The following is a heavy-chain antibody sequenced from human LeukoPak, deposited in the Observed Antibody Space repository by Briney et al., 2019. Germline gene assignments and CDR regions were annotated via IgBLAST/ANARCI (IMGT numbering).Heavy chain of an antibody. V-gene: IGHV1-18*01. J-gene: IGHJ6*02. D-gene: IGHD3-22*01. CDR1: DYTFTSYG. Sequence: ASVKVSCTASDYTFTSYGISWVRQAPGQRLEWMGWISAYNGNTNYAQKLQGRVTMTTDTSTSTAYMELRSLRSDDTAVYYCARSSGYLLDYYYGMDVWGQGTTVTVSS. CDR3: ARSSGYLLDYYYGMDV. CDR2: ISAYNGNT.